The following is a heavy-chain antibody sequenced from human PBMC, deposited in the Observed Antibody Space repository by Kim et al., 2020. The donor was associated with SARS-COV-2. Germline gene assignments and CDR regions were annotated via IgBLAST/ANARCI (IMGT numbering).Heavy chain of an antibody. CDR3: ARPYGSGSYSNYYYYYGMDV. D-gene: IGHD3-10*01. CDR2: INHSGST. Sequence: SETLSLTCAVYGGSFSGYYWSWIRQPPGKGLEWIGEINHSGSTNYNPSLKSRVTISVDTSKNQFSLKLSSVTAADTAVYYCARPYGSGSYSNYYYYYGMDVWGQGTTVTVSS. CDR1: GGSFSGYY. J-gene: IGHJ6*02. V-gene: IGHV4-34*01.